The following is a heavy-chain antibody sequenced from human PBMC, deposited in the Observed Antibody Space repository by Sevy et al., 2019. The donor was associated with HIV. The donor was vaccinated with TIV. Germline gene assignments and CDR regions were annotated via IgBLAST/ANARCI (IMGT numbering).Heavy chain of an antibody. D-gene: IGHD5-12*01. CDR2: SSPFTGSP. CDR1: GYNFINYG. Sequence: ASVKVSCKASGYNFINYGISWVRQAPGQWLEWVGGSSPFTGSPNYPQKLQDRVTVTTDTATNTAYMELRNLRSDDTAVYYCGKCTLWVYDPTNRKCGMDVWGQGTTVTVSS. V-gene: IGHV1-18*01. CDR3: GKCTLWVYDPTNRKCGMDV. J-gene: IGHJ6*02.